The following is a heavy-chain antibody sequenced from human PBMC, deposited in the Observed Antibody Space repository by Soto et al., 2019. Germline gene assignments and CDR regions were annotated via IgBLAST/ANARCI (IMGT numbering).Heavy chain of an antibody. CDR1: GGTFNTHT. V-gene: IGHV1-69*02. J-gene: IGHJ4*02. CDR3: ATSYGSGSSHFDS. Sequence: QVHLVQFGAEVREPGSSVKVSCTASGGTFNTHTISWVRQAPGLGLEWMGRIIPMLGMSNSPQKFQGRVSIPADKSTSTVYMALTRLTSDDTAVYYCATSYGSGSSHFDSWGQGTLVTVSS. CDR2: IIPMLGMS. D-gene: IGHD3-10*01.